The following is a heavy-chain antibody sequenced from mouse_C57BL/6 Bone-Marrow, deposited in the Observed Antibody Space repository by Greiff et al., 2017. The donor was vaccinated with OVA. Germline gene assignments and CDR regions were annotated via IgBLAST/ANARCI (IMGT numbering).Heavy chain of an antibody. Sequence: EVQLQQSGAELVRPGASVKLSCTASGFNIKDDYMYWVKQSPEQGLEWIGWIDPENGDTEYASKFQGKATITADTSSNTAYLQLSSLTSEDTAVYYCATECYYDYDDGAWFAYWGQGTLVTVSA. CDR2: IDPENGDT. J-gene: IGHJ3*01. V-gene: IGHV14-4*01. D-gene: IGHD2-4*01. CDR1: GFNIKDDY. CDR3: ATECYYDYDDGAWFAY.